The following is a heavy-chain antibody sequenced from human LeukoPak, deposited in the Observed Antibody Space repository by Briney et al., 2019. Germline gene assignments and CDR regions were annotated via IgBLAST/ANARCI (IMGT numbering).Heavy chain of an antibody. V-gene: IGHV3-11*06. Sequence: PGGSLRLSCAASGFTFSDYYMSWIRQAPGKGLEWVSYISSSSSYTNYADSVKGRFTISRDNAKNSLYLQMNSLRAEDTAVYYCARESYYYDSSGYYNPLEIDYWGQGTLVTVSS. J-gene: IGHJ4*02. CDR1: GFTFSDYY. CDR2: ISSSSSYT. CDR3: ARESYYYDSSGYYNPLEIDY. D-gene: IGHD3-22*01.